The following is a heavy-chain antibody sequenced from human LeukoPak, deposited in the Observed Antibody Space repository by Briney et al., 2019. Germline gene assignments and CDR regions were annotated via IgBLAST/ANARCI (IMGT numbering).Heavy chain of an antibody. Sequence: SETLSLTCTVSGCSISSSSYYWGWIRQPPGKGLEWIGSIYFIGITYYNPSLKSRITISVDTSKNQLSLKLNSVIAADTAVYYCARDAEFDYWGQGTLVTVSS. CDR3: ARDAEFDY. CDR1: GCSISSSSYY. V-gene: IGHV4-39*07. J-gene: IGHJ4*02. CDR2: IYFIGIT.